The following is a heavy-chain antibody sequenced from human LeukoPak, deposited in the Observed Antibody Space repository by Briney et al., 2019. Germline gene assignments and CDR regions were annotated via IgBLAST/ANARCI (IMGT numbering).Heavy chain of an antibody. J-gene: IGHJ4*02. D-gene: IGHD3-16*02. Sequence: PSETLSLTCTVSGYSISGGYYWGWIRQPPGKGLEWIGEINHSGSTNYSPSLKSRVTLSVDTSKNQFSLRLSSVTAADTAVYYCARRTFGGVIAYWGQGTLVTVSS. CDR1: GYSISGGYY. CDR3: ARRTFGGVIAY. CDR2: INHSGST. V-gene: IGHV4-38-2*02.